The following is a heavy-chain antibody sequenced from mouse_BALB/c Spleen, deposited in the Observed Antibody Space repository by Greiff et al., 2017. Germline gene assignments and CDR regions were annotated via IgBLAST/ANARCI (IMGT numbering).Heavy chain of an antibody. CDR1: GFNIKDTY. D-gene: IGHD2-10*02. CDR3: ASGYGKDFDYYAMDY. Sequence: VQLKQSGAELVKPGASVKLSCTASGFNIKDTYMHWVKQRPEQGLEWIGRIDPANGNTKYDPKFQGKATITADTSSNTAYLQLSSLTSEDTAVYYCASGYGKDFDYYAMDYWGQGTSVTVSS. J-gene: IGHJ4*01. CDR2: IDPANGNT. V-gene: IGHV14-3*02.